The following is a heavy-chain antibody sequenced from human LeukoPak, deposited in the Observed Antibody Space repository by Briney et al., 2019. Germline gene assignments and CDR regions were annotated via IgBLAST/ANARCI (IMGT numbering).Heavy chain of an antibody. J-gene: IGHJ6*02. V-gene: IGHV1-69*08. CDR2: IIPIIGRA. CDR1: GGTFSTHS. CDR3: AREGLSSSYSYGLDV. Sequence: SVKVSFKASGGTFSTHSISWVRQAPGQGLEWMGRIIPIIGRAIYAQKFQGRVTVTADKSTTTAHMELSSLRSEDTAMYYCAREGLSSSYSYGLDVRGQGTTVIVSS. D-gene: IGHD3-22*01.